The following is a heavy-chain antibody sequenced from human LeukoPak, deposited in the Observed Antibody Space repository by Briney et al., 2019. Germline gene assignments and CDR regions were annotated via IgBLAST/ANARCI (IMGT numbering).Heavy chain of an antibody. J-gene: IGHJ4*02. D-gene: IGHD3-22*01. Sequence: GGSLRLSCAASGFTFSSYAMSWVRQAPGKGLEWVAVIWYDGSNKYYADSVKGRFTISRDNSKNTLYLQMNSLRAEDTAVYYCARGGYYDSSGYYYHYWGQGTLVTVSS. CDR2: IWYDGSNK. V-gene: IGHV3-33*08. CDR1: GFTFSSYA. CDR3: ARGGYYDSSGYYYHY.